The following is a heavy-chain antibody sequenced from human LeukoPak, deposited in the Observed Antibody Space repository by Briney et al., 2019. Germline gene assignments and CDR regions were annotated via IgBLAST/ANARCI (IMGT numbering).Heavy chain of an antibody. CDR3: ARGQNRITMIVVAHNWFDP. V-gene: IGHV4-4*07. D-gene: IGHD3-22*01. CDR2: IYTSGST. CDR1: GGSISSYY. Sequence: SETLSLTCTVSGGSISSYYWSWIRQPAGKGLEWIGRIYTSGSTNYNPSLKSRVTMSVDTSKNQFSLKLSSVTAADTAVYYCARGQNRITMIVVAHNWFDPWGQGTLVTVSS. J-gene: IGHJ5*02.